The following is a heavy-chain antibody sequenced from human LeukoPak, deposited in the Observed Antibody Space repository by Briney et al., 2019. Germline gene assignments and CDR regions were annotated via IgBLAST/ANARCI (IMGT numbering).Heavy chain of an antibody. CDR2: IYYSGST. D-gene: IGHD1-26*01. CDR1: GGSISSYY. CDR3: ARRGGSPLGAFDI. J-gene: IGHJ3*02. V-gene: IGHV4-59*01. Sequence: SETLSLTCTVSGGSISSYYWSWIRQPPGKGLEWIGYIYYSGSTNYNPSLKSRVTISVDTSKNQFSLRLTSVTAADTAVYCCARRGGSPLGAFDIWGQGTMVTVSS.